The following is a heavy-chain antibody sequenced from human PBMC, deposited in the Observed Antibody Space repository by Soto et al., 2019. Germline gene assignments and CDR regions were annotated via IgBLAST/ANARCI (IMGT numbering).Heavy chain of an antibody. CDR2: ISRDGTTT. CDR3: VRGVGASSGAFDV. D-gene: IGHD1-26*01. V-gene: IGHV3-74*01. Sequence: GGSLRLSCAASGLPFSSFWMHWVRQAPGKGLVWVARISRDGTTTTYADAVKGRFSISRDNAKNTQFLLMTNVTNDDTAVYYCVRGVGASSGAFDVWGQGTMVTVSS. CDR1: GLPFSSFW. J-gene: IGHJ3*01.